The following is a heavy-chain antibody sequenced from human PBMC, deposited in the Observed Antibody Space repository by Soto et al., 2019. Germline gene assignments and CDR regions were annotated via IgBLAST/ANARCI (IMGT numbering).Heavy chain of an antibody. CDR2: IDPSDSYT. CDR3: ATTSGSYSKKPFDY. V-gene: IGHV5-10-1*01. CDR1: GYSFTSYW. J-gene: IGHJ4*02. D-gene: IGHD1-26*01. Sequence: GASLKISCKGSGYSFTSYWISWVRQMPGKGLERMGRIDPSDSYTNYSPSFQGHVTISADKSISTAYLQWSSLKASDTAMYYCATTSGSYSKKPFDYWGQGTLVTGSS.